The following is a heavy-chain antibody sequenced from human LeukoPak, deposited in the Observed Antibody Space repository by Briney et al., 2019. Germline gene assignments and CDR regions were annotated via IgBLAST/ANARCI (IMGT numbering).Heavy chain of an antibody. D-gene: IGHD5-18*01. CDR1: GGSISSYY. CDR3: ARVRGDSYGHSYGMDV. V-gene: IGHV4-59*01. J-gene: IGHJ6*02. CDR2: IYYSGST. Sequence: PSETLSLTCTVSGGSISSYYWSWIRQPPGKGLEWIGYIYYSGSTNYNPSLKSRVTISVDTSKNQFSLKLSSVTAADTAVYYCARVRGDSYGHSYGMDVCGQGTTVTVSS.